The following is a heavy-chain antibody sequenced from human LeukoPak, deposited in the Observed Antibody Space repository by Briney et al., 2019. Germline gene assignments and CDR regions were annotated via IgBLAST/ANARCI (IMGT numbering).Heavy chain of an antibody. D-gene: IGHD4-17*01. CDR1: GFTFSSYS. J-gene: IGHJ4*02. CDR3: ARRVYHDYGDYAPFDY. Sequence: PGGSLRLSCAASGFTFSSYSMNWVRQAPGKGLEWVSSISSSSSYIYYADSVKGRFTISRDNAKNSLYLQMNSLRAEDTAVYYCARRVYHDYGDYAPFDYWGQGTLVTVSS. CDR2: ISSSSSYI. V-gene: IGHV3-21*06.